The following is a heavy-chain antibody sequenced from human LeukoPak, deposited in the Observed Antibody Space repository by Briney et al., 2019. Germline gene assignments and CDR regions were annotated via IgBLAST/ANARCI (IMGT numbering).Heavy chain of an antibody. CDR3: ARHIGLTTRYFDY. J-gene: IGHJ4*02. V-gene: IGHV5-51*01. CDR2: IYPGDSDT. Sequence: GASLQFSCTASGYIFTYYWIAWVRELPGKRLEWMGMIYPGDSDTRYSPPFQGNVTISADKSTTTAYLERSSLKAADTAIYYCARHIGLTTRYFDYWGQGTVVTVSS. CDR1: GYIFTYYW. D-gene: IGHD1/OR15-1a*01.